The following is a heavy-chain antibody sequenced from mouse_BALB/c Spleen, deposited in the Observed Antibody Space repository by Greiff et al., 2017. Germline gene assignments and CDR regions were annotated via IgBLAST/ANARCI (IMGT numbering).Heavy chain of an antibody. V-gene: IGHV1-80*01. Sequence: QVQLQQSGTVLARPGASVKMSCKASGYTFTSYWMNWVKQRPGQGLEWIGQIYPGDGDTNYNGKFKGKATLTADKSSSTAYMQLSSLTSEDSAVYFCARKGTVSYAMDYWGQGTSVTVSS. CDR2: IYPGDGDT. J-gene: IGHJ4*01. CDR1: GYTFTSYW. D-gene: IGHD1-1*01. CDR3: ARKGTVSYAMDY.